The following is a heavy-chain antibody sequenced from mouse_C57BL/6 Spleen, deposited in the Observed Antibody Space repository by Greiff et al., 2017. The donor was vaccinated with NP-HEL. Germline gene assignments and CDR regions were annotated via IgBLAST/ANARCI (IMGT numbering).Heavy chain of an antibody. J-gene: IGHJ1*03. V-gene: IGHV1-82*01. D-gene: IGHD1-1*01. CDR3: APYYGRSYWYFDV. Sequence: VQLQQSGPELVKPGASVKISCKASGYAFSSSWMNWVKQRPGKGLEWIGRIYPGDGDTNYNGKFKGKATLTADKSSSTAYMQLSSLTSEDSAVYFCAPYYGRSYWYFDVWGTGTTVTVSS. CDR1: GYAFSSSW. CDR2: IYPGDGDT.